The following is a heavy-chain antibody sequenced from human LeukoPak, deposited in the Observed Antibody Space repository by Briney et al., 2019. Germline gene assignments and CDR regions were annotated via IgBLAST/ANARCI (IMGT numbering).Heavy chain of an antibody. Sequence: GGSLRLSCAASGFTVSSNYMSWVRQAPGKGLQWVSVLYSGCSTYYAESVQGRFTISRDSSKNTLYLQKNSLRAEDTAVYYCAYLFDYWGQGTLVTVSS. V-gene: IGHV3-53*01. J-gene: IGHJ4*02. CDR1: GFTVSSNY. CDR2: LYSGCST. CDR3: AYLFDY.